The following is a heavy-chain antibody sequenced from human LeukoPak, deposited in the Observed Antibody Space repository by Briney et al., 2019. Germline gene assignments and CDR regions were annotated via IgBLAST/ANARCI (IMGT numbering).Heavy chain of an antibody. CDR1: GFTFSSYA. CDR2: VSGSGGTS. Sequence: GGSLRLSCAASGFTFSSYAMSWVRQAPGKGLEWVSAVSGSGGTSYYADSVKGRFTISRENSKNTLHLQMNSLRAEDTAVYYCAKTTGNIAGAYFDYWGQGALVTVSS. V-gene: IGHV3-23*01. CDR3: AKTTGNIAGAYFDY. D-gene: IGHD1-26*01. J-gene: IGHJ4*02.